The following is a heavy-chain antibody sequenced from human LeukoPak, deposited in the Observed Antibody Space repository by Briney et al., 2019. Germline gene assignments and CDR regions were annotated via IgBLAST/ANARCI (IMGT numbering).Heavy chain of an antibody. CDR2: INPNSGGT. Sequence: GASLKSSCKASGYTFTGYYLPGVRQPPGQGLEGMGWINPNSGGTNYAQKFQGRVTMTRDTSISTAYMELSTLRSDDTAVYYCARDDVDYRFSLGPSAFDIWGQGTMVTVSS. J-gene: IGHJ3*02. V-gene: IGHV1-2*02. D-gene: IGHD3-16*01. CDR3: ARDDVDYRFSLGPSAFDI. CDR1: GYTFTGYY.